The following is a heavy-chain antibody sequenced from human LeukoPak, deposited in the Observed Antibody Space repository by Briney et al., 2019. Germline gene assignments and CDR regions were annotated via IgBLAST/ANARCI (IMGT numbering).Heavy chain of an antibody. CDR1: GFTFSSYE. D-gene: IGHD3-16*02. Sequence: GGSLRLSCAASGFTFSSYEVNWVRQAPGKGLEWVSYISSSGSTIYYADSVKGRFTISRDNAKNSLYLQMNSLRAEDTAVYYCARDRGYDYVWGSYRSYYFDYWGEGTMVTVSS. J-gene: IGHJ4*02. CDR3: ARDRGYDYVWGSYRSYYFDY. CDR2: ISSSGSTI. V-gene: IGHV3-48*03.